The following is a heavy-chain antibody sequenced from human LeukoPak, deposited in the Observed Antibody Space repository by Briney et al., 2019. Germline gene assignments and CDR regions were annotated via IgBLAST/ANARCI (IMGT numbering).Heavy chain of an antibody. Sequence: GGSLRLSCAASGFTFSSYWMSWVRQAPGKGLEWVANIKQDGSEKYYEDSVKGRFTISRDNAKNSLYLQMNSLRAEDTAVYYCARDRSEVVVAATSYNWFDPWGQGTLVTVSS. D-gene: IGHD2-15*01. CDR1: GFTFSSYW. V-gene: IGHV3-7*01. CDR3: ARDRSEVVVAATSYNWFDP. CDR2: IKQDGSEK. J-gene: IGHJ5*02.